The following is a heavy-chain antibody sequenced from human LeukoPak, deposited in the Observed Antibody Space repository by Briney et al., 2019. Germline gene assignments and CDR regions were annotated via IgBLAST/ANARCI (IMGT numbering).Heavy chain of an antibody. CDR2: MYHSGST. CDR3: ARIHGTYGMDV. J-gene: IGHJ6*02. D-gene: IGHD5-18*01. Sequence: SQTLSLTCTVSGGSITSGGYYWSWLRQPPGKGLEWIGYMYHSGSTYYNPSLKSRVTMSVDRSKNQFSLNLSSVTAADTAVYYCARIHGTYGMDVWGQGTTVTVSS. CDR1: GGSITSGGYY. V-gene: IGHV4-30-2*01.